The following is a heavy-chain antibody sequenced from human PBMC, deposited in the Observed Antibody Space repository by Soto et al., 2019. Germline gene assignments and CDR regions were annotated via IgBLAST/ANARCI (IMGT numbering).Heavy chain of an antibody. Sequence: QIQLVQSGGEVERPGASVTVSCEASGYIFTTYGLSWVRQTPAHGLEWMGWISTDSGYTQYSQFLQGRVTMTRDTSTNTGYMELRDLTSDDTGIYYCVRDRPPGSLYGMDAWGQGTAVTVSS. CDR3: VRDRPPGSLYGMDA. CDR2: ISTDSGYT. V-gene: IGHV1-18*01. CDR1: GYIFTTYG. J-gene: IGHJ6*02.